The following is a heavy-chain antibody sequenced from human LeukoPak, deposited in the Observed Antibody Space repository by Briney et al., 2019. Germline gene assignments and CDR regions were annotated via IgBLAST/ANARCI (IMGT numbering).Heavy chain of an antibody. Sequence: SETLSLTSSFSGGSISNYYWSWVRQPPGKGLEWIGYIYYSGSTDYNPSLKSRVTISIDTSKNHFSLRLSSVTAADTASYYCARGYAYGPNYYFDYWGQGTLVTVSS. CDR2: IYYSGST. J-gene: IGHJ4*02. CDR1: GGSISNYY. D-gene: IGHD5-18*01. V-gene: IGHV4-59*01. CDR3: ARGYAYGPNYYFDY.